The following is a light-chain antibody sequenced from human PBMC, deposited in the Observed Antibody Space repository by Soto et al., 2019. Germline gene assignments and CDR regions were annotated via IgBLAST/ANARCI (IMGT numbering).Light chain of an antibody. J-gene: IGLJ1*01. CDR1: SSDIGGYND. V-gene: IGLV2-14*01. Sequence: QSALTQPASVSGSPGQSVTVSCTGTSSDIGGYNDVSWYQQHPGKAPKLMIYDVSNRPSGVSNRFSGSKSGNTASLTISGLLDEDEAAYYCCSYTSSSPYVFGTGTKLTVL. CDR3: CSYTSSSPYV. CDR2: DVS.